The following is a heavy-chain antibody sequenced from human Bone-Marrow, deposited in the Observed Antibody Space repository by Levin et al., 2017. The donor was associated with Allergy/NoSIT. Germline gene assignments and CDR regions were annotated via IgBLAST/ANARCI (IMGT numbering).Heavy chain of an antibody. CDR3: AKVAVGSNGWFDY. V-gene: IGHV1-2*02. CDR1: GYTFTGYY. Sequence: GESLKISCKASGYTFTGYYIQWVRQAPGQGLEWMGWINPNTGGKRDAQKFKGRVTMAVDQSISTAYMELDGLKFDDTAVYYCAKVAVGSNGWFDYWGQGTLVTVSS. CDR2: INPNTGGK. D-gene: IGHD6-19*01. J-gene: IGHJ4*02.